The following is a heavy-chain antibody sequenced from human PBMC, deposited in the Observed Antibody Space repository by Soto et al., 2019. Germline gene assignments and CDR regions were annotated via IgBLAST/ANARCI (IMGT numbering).Heavy chain of an antibody. CDR2: IYHSGST. CDR3: ARDPETLRTWYLDL. V-gene: IGHV4-38-2*02. J-gene: IGHJ2*01. CDR1: AFSISSGYY. Sequence: SETLSLTCAVSAFSISSGYYWGWIRQPPGKGLEWIGSIYHSGSTYYNPSLKSRVTISVDTSKNQFSLRLSSVTAADTAVYYCARDPETLRTWYLDLEARGTRVTVSS.